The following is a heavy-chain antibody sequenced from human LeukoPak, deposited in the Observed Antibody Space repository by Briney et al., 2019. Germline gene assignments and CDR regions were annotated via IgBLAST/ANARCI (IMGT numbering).Heavy chain of an antibody. J-gene: IGHJ6*03. CDR1: GYTFTSYG. V-gene: IGHV1-18*01. D-gene: IGHD3-22*01. CDR2: ISAYNGNT. CDR3: ARDSVVSGGGHHYYMAV. Sequence: VASVKVSCKASGYTFTSYGISWVRQAPGQRLEWMGWISAYNGNTNYAQKLQGRVTMTTDTSTSTAYMELRSLRSDDTAVYYCARDSVVSGGGHHYYMAVWGKGTTVTVSS.